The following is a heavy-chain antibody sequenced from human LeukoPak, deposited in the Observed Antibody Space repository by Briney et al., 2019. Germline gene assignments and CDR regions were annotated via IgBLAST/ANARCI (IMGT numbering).Heavy chain of an antibody. J-gene: IGHJ4*02. CDR2: IYYSGST. CDR1: GGSISSSSYY. V-gene: IGHV4-39*02. CDR3: AREFGVVIPFDY. Sequence: TLSLTCTVSGGSISSSSYYWGWIRQPPGRGLEWIGSIYYSGSTYYNPSLKSRVTISVDTSKNQFSLKLSSVTAADTAVYYCAREFGVVIPFDYWGQGTLVTVSS. D-gene: IGHD3-3*01.